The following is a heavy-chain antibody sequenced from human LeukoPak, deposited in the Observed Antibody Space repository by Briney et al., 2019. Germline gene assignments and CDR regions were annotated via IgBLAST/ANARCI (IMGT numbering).Heavy chain of an antibody. J-gene: IGHJ4*02. Sequence: GGSLRLSCAASGFTFSDYYISWIRQAPGKGLEWVSYISSGGSTIYYADSVKGRFTISRDNAKNSLYLQMNSLRAEDTAVYYCASRSSYSYGRTGYFDYWGRGTLVTVSS. CDR1: GFTFSDYY. CDR3: ASRSSYSYGRTGYFDY. D-gene: IGHD5-18*01. V-gene: IGHV3-11*01. CDR2: ISSGGSTI.